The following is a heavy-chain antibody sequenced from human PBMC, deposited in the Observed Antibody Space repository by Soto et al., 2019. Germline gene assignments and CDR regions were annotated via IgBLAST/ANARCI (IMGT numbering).Heavy chain of an antibody. J-gene: IGHJ5*02. Sequence: QVTLKESGPVLVKPTETLTLRCTVSGLSITDSEMGVSWIRQPPGQPLEWLAHIDSSGEKSYRTFLKSRLAISKATSKSQIVLTMTNMDPADTATYYCARRHLAVAVSPWFDPWGQGIPVNVSS. D-gene: IGHD6-19*01. V-gene: IGHV2-26*01. CDR2: IDSSGEK. CDR1: GLSITDSEMG. CDR3: ARRHLAVAVSPWFDP.